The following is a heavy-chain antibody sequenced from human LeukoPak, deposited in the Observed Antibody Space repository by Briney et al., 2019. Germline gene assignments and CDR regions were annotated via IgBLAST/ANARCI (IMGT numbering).Heavy chain of an antibody. CDR3: ARGSIVVVPAARYYYYYGMDV. CDR1: GYTFTSYG. V-gene: IGHV1-18*01. J-gene: IGHJ6*02. Sequence: ASVKVSCKASGYTFTSYGISWVRQAPGQGLEWMGWISAYNGNTNYAQKLQGRVTMTTDTSTSTAYMELRSLRSDDTAVYYCARGSIVVVPAARYYYYYGMDVWGQGTTVTVSS. D-gene: IGHD2-2*01. CDR2: ISAYNGNT.